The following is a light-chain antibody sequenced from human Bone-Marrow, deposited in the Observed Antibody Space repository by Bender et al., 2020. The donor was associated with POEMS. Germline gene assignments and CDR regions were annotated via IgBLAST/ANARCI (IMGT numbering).Light chain of an antibody. CDR2: DDV. Sequence: SYVLTQPPSVSVAPGQTARITCGGEKIWSKSVHWYQHKPGQAPVLVVYDDVDRPSGIPEQFSGSNSGNTAALTITRVEAGDEADYYCQVWDTTSDHPVFGGGTKLTV. CDR3: QVWDTTSDHPV. J-gene: IGLJ3*02. V-gene: IGLV3-21*02. CDR1: KIWSKS.